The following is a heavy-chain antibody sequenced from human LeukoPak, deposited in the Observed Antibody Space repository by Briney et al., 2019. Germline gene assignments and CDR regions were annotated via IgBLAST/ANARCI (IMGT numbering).Heavy chain of an antibody. Sequence: SVKVSCKASGGTFSSYAISWVRQAPGQGLEWMGGIIPIFGTANYAQKFQGRVTITADESTSTAYMELSSLRSEDTAVYYCAREGWGGFTGKNYYYYMDVWGKGTTVTVSS. CDR3: AREGWGGFTGKNYYYYMDV. V-gene: IGHV1-69*13. CDR1: GGTFSSYA. CDR2: IIPIFGTA. J-gene: IGHJ6*03. D-gene: IGHD5-12*01.